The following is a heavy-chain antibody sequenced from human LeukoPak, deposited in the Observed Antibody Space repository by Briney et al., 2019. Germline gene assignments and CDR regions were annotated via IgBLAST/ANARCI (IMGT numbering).Heavy chain of an antibody. CDR3: ARLSSSRWFFDY. CDR1: RYSFTNYW. CDR2: IYPGDSDS. D-gene: IGHD6-13*01. V-gene: IGHV5-51*01. J-gene: IGHJ4*02. Sequence: GESLKISCKGSRYSFTNYWIGWVGQVPGKGLEWVASIYPGDSDSRYSPSVQGPVISADKSISTAYLQWSSLKASDNGMYCCARLSSSRWFFDYWGQGTLVTVSS.